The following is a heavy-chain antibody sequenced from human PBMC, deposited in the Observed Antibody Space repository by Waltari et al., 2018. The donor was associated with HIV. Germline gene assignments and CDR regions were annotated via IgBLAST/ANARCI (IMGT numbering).Heavy chain of an antibody. CDR2: IYSGGST. Sequence: SGFTVSSNYMSWVRQAPGKGLEWVSVIYSGGSTYYADSVKGRFTISRDNSKNTLYLQMNSLRAEDTAVYYCARIGLNQGIAVAGPFDYWGQGTLVTVSS. CDR1: GFTVSSNY. CDR3: ARIGLNQGIAVAGPFDY. J-gene: IGHJ4*02. V-gene: IGHV3-53*01. D-gene: IGHD6-19*01.